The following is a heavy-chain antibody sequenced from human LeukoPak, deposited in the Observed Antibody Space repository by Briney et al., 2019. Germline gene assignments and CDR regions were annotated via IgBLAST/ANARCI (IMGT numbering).Heavy chain of an antibody. Sequence: SVKVSCKASVGTFSSYAISWVRQAPRHALEWMGGIIPIFVTANYAQKSHGRITITADESTSPTYMALSSLGFEDTAVYYCTRERYCSGVSCYSGDFFAFEIWGQGTMVTVSS. D-gene: IGHD2-15*01. CDR1: VGTFSSYA. V-gene: IGHV1-69*13. J-gene: IGHJ3*02. CDR3: TRERYCSGVSCYSGDFFAFEI. CDR2: IIPIFVTA.